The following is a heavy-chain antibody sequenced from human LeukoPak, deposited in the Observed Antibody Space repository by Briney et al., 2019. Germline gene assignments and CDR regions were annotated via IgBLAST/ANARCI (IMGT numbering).Heavy chain of an antibody. D-gene: IGHD4-17*01. Sequence: SETLSLTCTVSGGSISSGDYYWSWLRQPPGKGLEWFGYIYYSGSTYYNPSLKSRVTISVDTSKNQFSLKLSSVTAADTAVYYCARTGPATTVSFDYWGQGTLVTVSS. CDR1: GGSISSGDYY. V-gene: IGHV4-30-4*01. J-gene: IGHJ4*02. CDR3: ARTGPATTVSFDY. CDR2: IYYSGST.